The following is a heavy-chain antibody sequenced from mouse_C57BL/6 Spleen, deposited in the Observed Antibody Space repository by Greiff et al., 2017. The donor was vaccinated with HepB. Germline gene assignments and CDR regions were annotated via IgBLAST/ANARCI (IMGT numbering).Heavy chain of an antibody. D-gene: IGHD2-2*01. CDR2: IDPETGGT. CDR3: TRHSGLRRYAMDY. V-gene: IGHV1-15*01. Sequence: VQLQESGAELVRPGASVTLSCKASGYTFTDYEMHWVKQTPVHGLEWIGAIDPETGGTAYNQKFKGKAILTADKSSSTAYMELRSLTSEDSAVYYCTRHSGLRRYAMDYWGQGTSVTVSS. J-gene: IGHJ4*01. CDR1: GYTFTDYE.